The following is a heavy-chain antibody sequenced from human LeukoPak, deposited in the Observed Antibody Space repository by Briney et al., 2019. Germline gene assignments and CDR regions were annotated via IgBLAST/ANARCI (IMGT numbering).Heavy chain of an antibody. J-gene: IGHJ6*03. CDR2: IIPIFGTT. D-gene: IGHD3-10*01. CDR1: GGTFSSYA. CDR3: ATDSRLWFGELIVMDV. V-gene: IGHV1-69*06. Sequence: SVKVSCKASGGTFSSYAISWVRQAPGQGLEWMGGIIPIFGTTNYAQKFQGRVTITADKSTTTAYMQLSSLRSDDTAVYYCATDSRLWFGELIVMDVWGKGTTVTVSS.